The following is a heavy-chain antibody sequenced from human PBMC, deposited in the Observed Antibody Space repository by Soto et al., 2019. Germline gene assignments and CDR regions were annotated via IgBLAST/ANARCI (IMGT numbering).Heavy chain of an antibody. D-gene: IGHD3-10*01. CDR3: ARGDTMVRGVIIDYFDY. CDR2: INTGNGNT. CDR1: GYTFTSYT. Sequence: QVQLVQSGAEVKKPGASVKVSCKASGYTFTSYTLHLVRQAPGQRLEWMGWINTGNGNTKYSQKFQGRVTITRDTSASTPYMELSSLRSEDTAVYYCARGDTMVRGVIIDYFDYWGQGTLVTVSS. J-gene: IGHJ4*02. V-gene: IGHV1-3*04.